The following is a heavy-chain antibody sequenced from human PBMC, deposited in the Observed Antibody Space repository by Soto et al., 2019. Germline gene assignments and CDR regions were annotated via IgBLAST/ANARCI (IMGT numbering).Heavy chain of an antibody. CDR1: GGTFSSYA. Sequence: QVQLVQSGAEVKKPGSSVKVSCKASGGTFSSYAISWVRQAPGQGLEWMGGIIPIFGTANYAKKFQGRVKIPADESTSTAYMELSSLRSEDTAVYYCAEADWGYSYGYGWFDPWGQGTLVTVSS. CDR2: IIPIFGTA. D-gene: IGHD5-18*01. CDR3: AEADWGYSYGYGWFDP. J-gene: IGHJ5*02. V-gene: IGHV1-69*01.